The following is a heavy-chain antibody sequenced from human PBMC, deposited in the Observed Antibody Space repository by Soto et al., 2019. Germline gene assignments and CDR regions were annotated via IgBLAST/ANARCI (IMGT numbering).Heavy chain of an antibody. CDR2: ISAYNGNT. Sequence: QVQLVQSGAEVKKPGASVKVSCKASGYTFTSYGISWVRQAPGQGLEWMGWISAYNGNTNYAQKLQGRVTMTTDTSTSTAYTELRSLRSDDTAVYYCARDLRYSSSWYYYYYGMDVWGQGTTVTVSS. CDR1: GYTFTSYG. V-gene: IGHV1-18*01. J-gene: IGHJ6*02. D-gene: IGHD6-13*01. CDR3: ARDLRYSSSWYYYYYGMDV.